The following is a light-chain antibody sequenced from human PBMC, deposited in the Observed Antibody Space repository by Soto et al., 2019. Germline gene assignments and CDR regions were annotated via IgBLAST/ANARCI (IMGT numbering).Light chain of an antibody. J-gene: IGLJ2*01. CDR1: SSNIGRNY. CDR2: RDN. CDR3: ATWDDSLGGPV. V-gene: IGLV1-47*01. Sequence: QSVLAQTPSVSGTPGQRVNISCSGSSSNIGRNYVYWYHQFPGTAPKLLIYRDNERPSGVPDRFSGSKSGTSASLAISGLRSGDEADYHCATWDDSLGGPVFGGGTNVTVL.